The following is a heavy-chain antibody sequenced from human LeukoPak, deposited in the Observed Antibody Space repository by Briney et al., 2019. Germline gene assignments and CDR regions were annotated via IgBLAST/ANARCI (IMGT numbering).Heavy chain of an antibody. J-gene: IGHJ4*02. CDR1: GFTFSSYA. Sequence: PGGSLRLSCAASGFTFSSYAMSWVRQAPGKGLEWVSAISGSGGSTYYADSVKGRFTISRDNSKNTLYLQMNSLRAEDTAVYYCAKDHSLTMVRGVIPINYFDYWGQGTLVTVSS. V-gene: IGHV3-23*01. CDR2: ISGSGGST. CDR3: AKDHSLTMVRGVIPINYFDY. D-gene: IGHD3-10*01.